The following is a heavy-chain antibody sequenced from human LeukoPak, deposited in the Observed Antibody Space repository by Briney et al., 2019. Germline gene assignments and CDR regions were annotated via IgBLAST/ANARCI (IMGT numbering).Heavy chain of an antibody. Sequence: HPGGSLRLSCAASGFTFSSYEMNWVRQAPGKGLEWVSYISSSSSTIYYADSVKGRFTISRDNAKNSLYLQMNSLRAEDTAVYYCARGSYSNYAPFDYWGQGTLVTVSS. D-gene: IGHD4-11*01. CDR1: GFTFSSYE. CDR2: ISSSSSTI. J-gene: IGHJ4*02. CDR3: ARGSYSNYAPFDY. V-gene: IGHV3-48*01.